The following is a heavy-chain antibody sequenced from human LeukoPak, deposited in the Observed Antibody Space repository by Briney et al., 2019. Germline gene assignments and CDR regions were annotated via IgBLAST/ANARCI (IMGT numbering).Heavy chain of an antibody. Sequence: PGGSLRLSCAASGFTFSSYSMNWVRQAPGKGLEWVSSISSSSSYIYYADSVKGRFTISRDNAKNSLYLQMNSLRAEDTAVYYCARDGIQLWPLEGPNGFDPWGQGTLVTVSS. D-gene: IGHD5-18*01. CDR3: ARDGIQLWPLEGPNGFDP. CDR1: GFTFSSYS. CDR2: ISSSSSYI. J-gene: IGHJ5*02. V-gene: IGHV3-21*01.